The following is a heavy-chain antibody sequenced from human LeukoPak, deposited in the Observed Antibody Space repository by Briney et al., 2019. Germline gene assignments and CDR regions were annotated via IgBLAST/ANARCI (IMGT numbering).Heavy chain of an antibody. CDR2: INHSGST. CDR3: ARDPLIAARPLNAFDI. D-gene: IGHD6-6*01. CDR1: GGSFSGYY. V-gene: IGHV4-34*01. J-gene: IGHJ3*02. Sequence: SETLSLTCAVYGGSFSGYYWSWIRQPPGKGLEWIGEINHSGSTNYNPSLKSRVTISVDTSKNQFSLKLSSVTAADTAVYYCARDPLIAARPLNAFDIWGQGTMVTVSS.